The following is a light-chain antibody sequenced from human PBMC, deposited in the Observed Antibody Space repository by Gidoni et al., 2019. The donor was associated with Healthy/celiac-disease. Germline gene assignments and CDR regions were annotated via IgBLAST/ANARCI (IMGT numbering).Light chain of an antibody. CDR3: QSADSSGTYG. Sequence: SYELTQPPSVTVSPGQTARITCSGDALPKQYAYWYQQKPGQAPVLVIYKDSERPSGIPERFSGSSSGTTVTLTISGVQAEDEADYYCQSADSSGTYGFGGWTKLTVL. CDR2: KDS. J-gene: IGLJ2*01. CDR1: ALPKQY. V-gene: IGLV3-25*03.